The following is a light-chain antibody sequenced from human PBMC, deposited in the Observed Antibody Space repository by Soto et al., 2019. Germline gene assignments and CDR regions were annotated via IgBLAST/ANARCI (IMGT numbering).Light chain of an antibody. CDR3: QQRSIWPWT. Sequence: EIVLTQSPGTLSLSPGERATLSCRASQSVSNNYLAWYQQKPGQAPRLLIYGASNRATGIPDRFSGSGSGTDFTLTISSLEPEDFAVFYCQQRSIWPWTFGQGTKVDIK. CDR1: QSVSNNY. CDR2: GAS. J-gene: IGKJ1*01. V-gene: IGKV3D-20*02.